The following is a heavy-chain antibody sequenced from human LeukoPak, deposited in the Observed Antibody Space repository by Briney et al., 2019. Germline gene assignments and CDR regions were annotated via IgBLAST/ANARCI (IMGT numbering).Heavy chain of an antibody. V-gene: IGHV1-2*02. Sequence: ASVKVSCKASGYTFTSYYMHWVRQAPGQGLEWMGWMNPNSGNTGYAQKFQGRVTMTRDTSISTAYMELSRLRSDDTAVYYCARGPRTEYSSGWYCYWGQGTLVTVSS. CDR1: GYTFTSYY. CDR3: ARGPRTEYSSGWYCY. J-gene: IGHJ4*02. D-gene: IGHD6-19*01. CDR2: MNPNSGNT.